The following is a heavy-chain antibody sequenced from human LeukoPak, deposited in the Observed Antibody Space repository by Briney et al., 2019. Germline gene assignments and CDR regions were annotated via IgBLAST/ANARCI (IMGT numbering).Heavy chain of an antibody. D-gene: IGHD3-10*01. CDR3: AKYIFGESIDY. CDR1: GFTFSDYY. Sequence: GGSLRLSCAASGFTFSDYYMTWIRQAPGEGLEWISYISSGGRTMYYTDSVKGRFTISRDNAKNSLYLQMNSLRAEDTAMYYCAKYIFGESIDYWGQGTLVTVSS. CDR2: ISSGGRTM. J-gene: IGHJ4*02. V-gene: IGHV3-11*01.